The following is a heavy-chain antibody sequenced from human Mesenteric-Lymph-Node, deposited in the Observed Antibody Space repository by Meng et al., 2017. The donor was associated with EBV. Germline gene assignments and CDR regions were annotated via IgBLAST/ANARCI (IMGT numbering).Heavy chain of an antibody. CDR1: GYTFTSYD. V-gene: IGHV1-8*01. D-gene: IGHD6-19*01. CDR2: MNPNSGNT. J-gene: IGHJ4*02. Sequence: QVQRVQSGDEGKKPGASLKVSCKASGYTFTSYDINWVRQATGQGLEWMGWMNPNSGNTGYAQKFQGRVTMTRNTSISTAYMELSSLRSEDTAVYYCARGRPVAGTRFDYWGQGTLVTVSS. CDR3: ARGRPVAGTRFDY.